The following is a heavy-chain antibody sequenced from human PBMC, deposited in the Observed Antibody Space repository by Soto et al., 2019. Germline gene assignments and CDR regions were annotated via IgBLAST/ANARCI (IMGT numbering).Heavy chain of an antibody. D-gene: IGHD1-20*01. J-gene: IGHJ6*02. Sequence: PGGSLRLSCAASGFTFSSYEMNWVRQAPGKGLEWLSFITSRSSTIYYADSVKGRFTIPRDNAKNSLYLQMNSLRDEDTAVYYCARDGMGYYYGMDVWGQGTTVTVSS. CDR1: GFTFSSYE. CDR2: ITSRSSTI. CDR3: ARDGMGYYYGMDV. V-gene: IGHV3-48*02.